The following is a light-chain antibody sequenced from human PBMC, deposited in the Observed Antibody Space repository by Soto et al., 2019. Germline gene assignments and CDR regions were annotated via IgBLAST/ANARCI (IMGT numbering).Light chain of an antibody. Sequence: NTLTQSHGTLSLSPGERTSLSCRASQGVASNYLAWYQQKPGQAPRPLIYGASSRATGAPARFSDSGSGTDFTLTISRLEPEDSAVYYCQQYGSSPWTFGQGTKVDIK. J-gene: IGKJ1*01. CDR2: GAS. V-gene: IGKV3-20*01. CDR3: QQYGSSPWT. CDR1: QGVASNY.